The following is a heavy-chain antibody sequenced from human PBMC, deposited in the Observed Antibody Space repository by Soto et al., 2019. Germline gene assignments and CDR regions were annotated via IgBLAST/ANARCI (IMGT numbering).Heavy chain of an antibody. V-gene: IGHV3-23*01. J-gene: IGHJ6*02. D-gene: IGHD3-22*01. CDR1: GFTFSSYA. CDR3: AKVLQHYDTPYGLDV. CDR2: ISGRGSST. Sequence: EVHLLESGGGLVQPGGSLRLSCAASGFTFSSYAMSWVRQAPGKGLEWVSGISGRGSSTYYADSVKGRFTISRDNSKNTLDLQMSSLRAEDTAVYYCAKVLQHYDTPYGLDVWGQGTTVTVSS.